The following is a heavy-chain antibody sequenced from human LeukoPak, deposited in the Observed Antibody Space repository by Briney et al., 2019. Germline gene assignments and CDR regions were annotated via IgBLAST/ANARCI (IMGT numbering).Heavy chain of an antibody. D-gene: IGHD3-3*01. CDR1: GFTFSSYA. Sequence: GGSLRLSCAASGFTFSSYAMSWVRQTPGKGLEWVSAISGSGGSTYYADSVKGRFTISRDNSKNTLFLQMNSPRVEDTATYYCAKSVAIYFYYGLDVWGQGTTVTVSS. V-gene: IGHV3-23*01. CDR2: ISGSGGST. CDR3: AKSVAIYFYYGLDV. J-gene: IGHJ6*02.